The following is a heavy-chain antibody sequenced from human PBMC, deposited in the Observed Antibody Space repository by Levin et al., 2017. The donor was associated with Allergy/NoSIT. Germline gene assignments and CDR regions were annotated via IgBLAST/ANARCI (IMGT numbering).Heavy chain of an antibody. CDR2: IRGSGALT. Sequence: GGSLRLSCAASGFTFNNYAMSWVRQAPGKGLEWVSLIRGSGALTFYADSVKGRFTISRDNSKNTLYLQMSSLRAEDTALYYCAKPYGDYGDWYFDLWGRGTLVTVSS. J-gene: IGHJ2*01. V-gene: IGHV3-23*01. CDR1: GFTFNNYA. CDR3: AKPYGDYGDWYFDL. D-gene: IGHD4-17*01.